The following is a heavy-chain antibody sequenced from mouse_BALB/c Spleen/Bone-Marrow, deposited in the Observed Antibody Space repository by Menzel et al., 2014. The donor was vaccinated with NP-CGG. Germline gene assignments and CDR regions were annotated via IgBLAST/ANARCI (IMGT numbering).Heavy chain of an antibody. CDR1: GFAFSSYD. Sequence: DVMLVESGGGLVKPGGSLKLSCAASGFAFSSYDMSWVRQTPEKRLEWVAYISSGGGSTYYPDTVKGRFTISRDNAKNTLYLQMSSLKPEDTAMYYCARQGYGYVDFDVWGAGTTVPASS. V-gene: IGHV5-12-1*01. J-gene: IGHJ1*01. CDR3: ARQGYGYVDFDV. D-gene: IGHD1-2*01. CDR2: ISSGGGST.